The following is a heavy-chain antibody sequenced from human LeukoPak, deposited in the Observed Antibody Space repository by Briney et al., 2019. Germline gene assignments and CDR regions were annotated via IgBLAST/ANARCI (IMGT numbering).Heavy chain of an antibody. CDR2: IIPIFGTA. V-gene: IGHV1-69*05. J-gene: IGHJ5*02. Sequence: GSSVKVSCKASGGTFTSYAISWVRQAPGQGLEWMGRIIPIFGTANYAQKFQGRVTITTDESTSTAYMELSSLRSEDTAVYYCARQDYGSHWFDLWGQGTLVSVSS. CDR1: GGTFTSYA. CDR3: ARQDYGSHWFDL. D-gene: IGHD4-17*01.